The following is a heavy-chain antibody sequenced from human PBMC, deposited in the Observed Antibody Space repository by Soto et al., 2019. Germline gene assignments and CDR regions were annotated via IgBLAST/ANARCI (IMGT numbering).Heavy chain of an antibody. CDR1: GFTFSSYG. CDR3: ARAQGTDTAMVEDY. CDR2: ISYDGSNK. Sequence: PGGSLRLSCAASGFTFSSYGMHWVRQAPGKGLEWVAVISYDGSNKYYADSVKGRFTISRDNSKNTLYLQMNSLRAEDTAVYYCARAQGTDTAMVEDYWGQGTLVTVSS. D-gene: IGHD5-18*01. J-gene: IGHJ4*02. V-gene: IGHV3-30*19.